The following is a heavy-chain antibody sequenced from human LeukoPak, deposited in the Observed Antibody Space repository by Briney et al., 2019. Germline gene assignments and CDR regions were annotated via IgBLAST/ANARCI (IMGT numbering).Heavy chain of an antibody. CDR3: ARGGSSSWIDY. V-gene: IGHV3-33*01. J-gene: IGHJ4*02. CDR2: IWYGGSNK. CDR1: GFTFGSYG. Sequence: GGSLRLSCAASGFTFGSYGMHWVRQAPGKGLEWVAVIWYGGSNKYYADSVKGRFTISRDNSKNTLYLQMNSLRAEDTAIYFCARGGSSSWIDYWGQGTLVTVSS. D-gene: IGHD6-13*01.